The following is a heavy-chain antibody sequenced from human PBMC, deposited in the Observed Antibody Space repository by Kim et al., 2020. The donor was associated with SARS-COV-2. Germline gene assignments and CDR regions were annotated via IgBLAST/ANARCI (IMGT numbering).Heavy chain of an antibody. CDR1: GGSFSGYY. J-gene: IGHJ5*02. CDR3: ARGRPKNPNSSRRNWFDP. V-gene: IGHV4-34*01. Sequence: SETLSLTCAVYGGSFSGYYWSWIRQPPGKGLEWIGEINHSGSTNYNPSLKSRVTISVDTSKNQFSLKLSSVTAADTAVYYCARGRPKNPNSSRRNWFDPWGQGTLVTVSS. D-gene: IGHD6-19*01. CDR2: INHSGST.